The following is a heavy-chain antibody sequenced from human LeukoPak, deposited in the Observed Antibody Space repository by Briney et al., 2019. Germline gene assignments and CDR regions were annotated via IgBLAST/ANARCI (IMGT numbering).Heavy chain of an antibody. D-gene: IGHD3-16*02. Sequence: GGSLRLSCAASGFTFSSYSMNWVRQAPGKGLEWVSYISSSGSTIYYADSVKGRFTISRDNAKNSLYLQMNSLRAEDTAVYYCARQRDYDYVWGSYRYTARAHFDYWGQGTLVTVSS. J-gene: IGHJ4*02. V-gene: IGHV3-48*04. CDR1: GFTFSSYS. CDR2: ISSSGSTI. CDR3: ARQRDYDYVWGSYRYTARAHFDY.